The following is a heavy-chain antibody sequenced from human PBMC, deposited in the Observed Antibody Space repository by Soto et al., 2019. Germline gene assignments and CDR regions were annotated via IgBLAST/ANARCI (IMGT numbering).Heavy chain of an antibody. J-gene: IGHJ6*02. CDR3: AKDHSVVRYGMDV. CDR2: ISYDGSNK. CDR1: GFTFSSYG. V-gene: IGHV3-30*18. Sequence: QVQLVESGGGVVQPGRSLRLSCAASGFTFSSYGMHWVRQAPGKGLEWVAVISYDGSNKYYADSVKGRFTISRDNSKNTLYLQMNSLRAEDTAVYYCAKDHSVVRYGMDVWGQGTTVTVSS. D-gene: IGHD3-10*01.